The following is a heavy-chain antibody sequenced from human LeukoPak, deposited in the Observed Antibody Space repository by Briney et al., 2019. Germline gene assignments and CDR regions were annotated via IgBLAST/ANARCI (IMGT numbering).Heavy chain of an antibody. CDR2: ISSGGGST. CDR1: GFTFAGYA. J-gene: IGHJ4*02. V-gene: IGHV3-23*01. D-gene: IGHD1-20*01. CDR3: AKRPLIGIYLDY. Sequence: PGGSLRLSCAASGFTFAGYAMSWVRQASGKGLEWVSAISSGGGSTSYADSVKGRFTISRDNSKNTLYLQMNSLRAEDTAVYYCAKRPLIGIYLDYWGQGTLVTVSS.